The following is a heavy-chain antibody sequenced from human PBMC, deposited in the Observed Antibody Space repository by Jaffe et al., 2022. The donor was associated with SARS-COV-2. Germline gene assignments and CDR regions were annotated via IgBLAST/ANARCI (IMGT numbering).Heavy chain of an antibody. CDR3: ARDRGDYGGNSGFSDY. CDR1: GYTFTSYY. J-gene: IGHJ4*02. Sequence: QVQLVQSGAEVKKPGASVKVSCKASGYTFTSYYMHWVRQAPGQGLEWMGIINPSGGSTSYAQKFQGRVTMTRDTSTSTVYMELSSLRSEDTAVYYCARDRGDYGGNSGFSDYWGQGTLVTVSS. CDR2: INPSGGST. D-gene: IGHD4-17*01. V-gene: IGHV1-46*01.